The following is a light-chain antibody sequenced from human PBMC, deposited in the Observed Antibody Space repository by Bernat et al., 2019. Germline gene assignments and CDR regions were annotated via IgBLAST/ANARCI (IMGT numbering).Light chain of an antibody. V-gene: IGLV10-54*01. CDR3: SSWDSSLSAWV. J-gene: IGLJ3*02. Sequence: QVGLTQPPSVSKGLRQTATLTCTGNSNNVGNQGAAWLQQHQGHPPKLLSYRNNNRPSGISERLSASRSGSTASLTITGLQPEDEADYFCSSWDSSLSAWVFGGGTKLTVL. CDR2: RNN. CDR1: SNNVGNQG.